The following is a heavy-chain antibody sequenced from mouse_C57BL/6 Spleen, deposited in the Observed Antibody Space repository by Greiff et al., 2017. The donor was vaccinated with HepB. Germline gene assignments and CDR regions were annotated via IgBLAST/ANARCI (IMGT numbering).Heavy chain of an antibody. J-gene: IGHJ1*03. V-gene: IGHV1-85*01. CDR1: GYTFTSYD. D-gene: IGHD1-2*01. Sequence: VQLQQSGPELVKPGASVKLSCKASGYTFTSYDINWVKQRPGQGLEWIGWIYPRDGSTKYNEKFKGKATLTVDTSSSTAYMELHSLTSEDSAVSFCARWPSLLRAPYWYFDVWGTGTTVTVSS. CDR3: ARWPSLLRAPYWYFDV. CDR2: IYPRDGST.